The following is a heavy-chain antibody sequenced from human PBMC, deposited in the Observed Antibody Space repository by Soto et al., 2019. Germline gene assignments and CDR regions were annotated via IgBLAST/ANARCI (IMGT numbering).Heavy chain of an antibody. CDR2: IYPGDSDT. V-gene: IGHV5-51*01. D-gene: IGHD3-22*01. CDR1: GYSFTSYL. CDR3: ARLCDYYDSRLPGGWFDP. J-gene: IGHJ5*02. Sequence: PGESLKISCKGSGYSFTSYLIGWVRQMTGKGLEWMGIIYPGDSDTRYSPSFQGQVTISADKSISTAYLQWSSLKASDTAMYYCARLCDYYDSRLPGGWFDPWGQGTLVTVSS.